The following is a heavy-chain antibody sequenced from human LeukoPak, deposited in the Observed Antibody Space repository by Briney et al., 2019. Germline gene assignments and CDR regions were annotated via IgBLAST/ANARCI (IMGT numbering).Heavy chain of an antibody. CDR3: ARDIYDSGDFRGDF. CDR1: GFDFGDYT. V-gene: IGHV3-43*01. D-gene: IGHD3-22*01. CDR2: ISWNSGSI. J-gene: IGHJ4*02. Sequence: GGSLRLSCAVSGFDFGDYTMHWVRKPPGKGLEWVSLISWNSGSIKYTESVKGRFTISRDNSKNSLYLQMSSLGTEDTALYYCARDIYDSGDFRGDFWGQGTLVTVSS.